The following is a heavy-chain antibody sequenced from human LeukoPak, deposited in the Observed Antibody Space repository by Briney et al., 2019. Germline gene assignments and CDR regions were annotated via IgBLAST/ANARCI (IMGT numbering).Heavy chain of an antibody. CDR1: GNYW. D-gene: IGHD2/OR15-2a*01. Sequence: GGSLRLSCAASGNYWMHWVRQVPGKGLVWVSHINSDGSWTSYADSVRGRFTISKDNAKNTVYLQMNSLRAEDTAVYYCVSFYETYWGRGTLVTVSS. CDR2: INSDGSWT. V-gene: IGHV3-74*01. J-gene: IGHJ4*02. CDR3: VSFYETY.